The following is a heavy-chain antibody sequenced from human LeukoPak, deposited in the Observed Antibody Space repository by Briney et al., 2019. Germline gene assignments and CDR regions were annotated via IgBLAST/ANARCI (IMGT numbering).Heavy chain of an antibody. V-gene: IGHV3-30*18. CDR2: ISYDGSNK. CDR3: AKDSSSGWYGLLDY. CDR1: GFTVSSNY. Sequence: QAGGSLRLSCAASGFTVSSNYMSWVRQAPGKGLEWVAVISYDGSNKYYADSVKGRFTISRDNSKNTLYLQMNSLRAEDTAVYYCAKDSSSGWYGLLDYWGQGTLVTVSS. J-gene: IGHJ4*02. D-gene: IGHD6-19*01.